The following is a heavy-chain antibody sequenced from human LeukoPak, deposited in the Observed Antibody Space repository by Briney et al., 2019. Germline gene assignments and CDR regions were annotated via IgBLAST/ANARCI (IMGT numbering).Heavy chain of an antibody. CDR2: INGGDGNT. Sequence: ASVKVSCKTSGYTFSTYAIQWVRQAPGQRLEWMGWINGGDGNTKFSQKFQGRVTITRDTSASSSYMELSSLRSEDTAVYYCAGSYIVVVPAVYFDYWGRGTLVTVSS. CDR1: GYTFSTYA. CDR3: AGSYIVVVPAVYFDY. D-gene: IGHD2-2*01. V-gene: IGHV1-3*01. J-gene: IGHJ4*02.